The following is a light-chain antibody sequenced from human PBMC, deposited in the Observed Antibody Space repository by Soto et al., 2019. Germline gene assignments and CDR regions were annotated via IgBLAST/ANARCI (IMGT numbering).Light chain of an antibody. CDR2: DNN. V-gene: IGLV1-51*01. CDR3: GTWDSSLSAVV. CDR1: SSNIGNNY. Sequence: QSVLTQPPSVFAAPGQKVTISCSGSSSNIGNNYVSWYQQLPGTAPKLLIYDNNKRPSGIPDRFSGSKSGTSATLGITGLQTGDEADYHCGTWDSSLSAVVFGGGTKLTVL. J-gene: IGLJ2*01.